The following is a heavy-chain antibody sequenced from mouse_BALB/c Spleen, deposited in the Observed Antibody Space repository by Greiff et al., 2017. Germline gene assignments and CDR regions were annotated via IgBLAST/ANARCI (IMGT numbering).Heavy chain of an antibody. CDR1: GFSLTSYG. V-gene: IGHV2-2*02. D-gene: IGHD2-1*01. CDR2: IWSGGST. Sequence: VKLVESGPGLVQPSQSLSITCTVSGFSLTSYGVHWVRQSPGKGLEWLGVIWSGGSTDYNAAFISRLSISKDNSKSQVFFKMNSLQANDTAIYYCASYGNYGGWFAYWGQGTLVTVSA. CDR3: ASYGNYGGWFAY. J-gene: IGHJ3*01.